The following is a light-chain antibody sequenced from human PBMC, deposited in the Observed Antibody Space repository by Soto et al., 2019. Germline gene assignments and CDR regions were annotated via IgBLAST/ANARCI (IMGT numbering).Light chain of an antibody. J-gene: IGKJ3*01. V-gene: IGKV3-20*01. CDR3: QQYGSSPFT. Sequence: EIVLTQSPGTLSLSPGERATLSCRASQSVSNSDLAWYQQKSGQAPRLLIYGASNRATGIPDRFSGSGSGTDFTLTISRLEPEDFAVYYCQQYGSSPFTFGPGTKVDIK. CDR1: QSVSNSD. CDR2: GAS.